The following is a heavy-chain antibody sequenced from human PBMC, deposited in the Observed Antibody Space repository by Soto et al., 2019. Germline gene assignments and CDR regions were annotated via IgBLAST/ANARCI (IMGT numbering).Heavy chain of an antibody. J-gene: IGHJ4*02. CDR3: ARVAVAGTRVDY. Sequence: QVQLQESGPGLVKPSGTLSLTCAVSGGSISSSNWWSWVRQPPGKGLEWIGEIYHSGSTNYNPSLKGRATISVQKSKNHFSLKLSSVTAADTAVYYCARVAVAGTRVDYWGQGTLVTVSS. CDR2: IYHSGST. D-gene: IGHD6-19*01. V-gene: IGHV4-4*02. CDR1: GGSISSSNW.